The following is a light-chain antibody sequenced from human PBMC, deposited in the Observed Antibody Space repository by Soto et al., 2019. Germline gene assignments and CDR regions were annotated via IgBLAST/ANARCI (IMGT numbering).Light chain of an antibody. CDR3: SSYAGSSTWV. J-gene: IGLJ3*02. Sequence: QSALTQPPSASGSPGQSVTIPCTGTSSDVGAYNYVSWYLQHPGKAPKLVIYGVTERPSGVPDRFSGSKSDNTASLTVSGLQSEDEADYYCSSYAGSSTWVFGGGTKLTVL. V-gene: IGLV2-8*01. CDR2: GVT. CDR1: SSDVGAYNY.